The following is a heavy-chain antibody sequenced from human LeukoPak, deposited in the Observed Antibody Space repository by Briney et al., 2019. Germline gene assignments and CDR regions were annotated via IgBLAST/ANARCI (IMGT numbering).Heavy chain of an antibody. CDR3: AKDGYLPSGLPQIGYYYYMDV. J-gene: IGHJ6*03. CDR2: ISYDGSNK. D-gene: IGHD3-10*01. Sequence: GGSLRLSCAASGFTFSSYGMHWVRQAPGKGLEWVAVISYDGSNKYYADSVKGRFTISRDNSKNTLYLQMNSLRAEDTAVYYCAKDGYLPSGLPQIGYYYYMDVWGKGTTVTVSS. CDR1: GFTFSSYG. V-gene: IGHV3-30*18.